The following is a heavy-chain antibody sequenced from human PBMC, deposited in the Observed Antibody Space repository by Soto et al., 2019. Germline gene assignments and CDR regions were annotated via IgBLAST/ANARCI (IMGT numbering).Heavy chain of an antibody. Sequence: QVQLVQSGAEVKKPGAPVKVSCKSSGYTFTSNGISWTRQAPGQGLEWMGWISAYNDNTNNAQKLQGRVTITTDTSTSTGDMELRSLRSDDTAVYYCARDGWRYSSSWYGRWGQGTLVTVSS. CDR3: ARDGWRYSSSWYGR. D-gene: IGHD6-13*01. CDR1: GYTFTSNG. CDR2: ISAYNDNT. J-gene: IGHJ4*02. V-gene: IGHV1-18*01.